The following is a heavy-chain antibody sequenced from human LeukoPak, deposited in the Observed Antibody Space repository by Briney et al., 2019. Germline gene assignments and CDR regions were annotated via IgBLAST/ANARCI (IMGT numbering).Heavy chain of an antibody. J-gene: IGHJ4*02. CDR1: GFTFGDYA. V-gene: IGHV3-49*04. CDR2: IRSKAYGGTT. D-gene: IGHD6-13*01. CDR3: TRVGYSSSWYGLLYYFDY. Sequence: GRSLRLSCTASGFTFGDYAMSRVRQAPGKGLEWVGFIRSKAYGGTTEYAASVKGRFTISRDDSKSIAYLQMNSLKTEDTAVYYCTRVGYSSSWYGLLYYFDYWGQGTLVTVSS.